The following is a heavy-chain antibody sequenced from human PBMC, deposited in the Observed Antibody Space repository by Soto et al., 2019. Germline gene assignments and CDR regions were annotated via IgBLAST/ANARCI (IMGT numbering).Heavy chain of an antibody. CDR2: ISAYNGNT. Sequence: QVQLVQSGAEVKKPGASVKVSCKASGYTFTTYGISWVRQAPGQWLEWMGWISAYNGNTNYAQKLQGRATMTTDTSTSTAYMQLMSLRCVDTAVYYCARYSPPPDYWGQGTLGTVSS. V-gene: IGHV1-18*01. J-gene: IGHJ4*02. CDR3: ARYSPPPDY. CDR1: GYTFTTYG. D-gene: IGHD2-21*01.